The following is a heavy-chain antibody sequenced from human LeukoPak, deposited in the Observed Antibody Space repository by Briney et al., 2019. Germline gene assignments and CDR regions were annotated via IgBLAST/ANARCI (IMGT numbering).Heavy chain of an antibody. CDR1: GFIFSNYG. J-gene: IGHJ4*02. Sequence: GGSLRLSCAASGFIFSNYGMIWVRQAPGKGPEWVSSISSISTYTHYADSVKGRFIISRDNAENSLFLQMNSLRAEDTAVYYCAREGSSGWEGFDYWGQGTLVTVSS. CDR3: AREGSSGWEGFDY. V-gene: IGHV3-21*01. CDR2: ISSISTYT. D-gene: IGHD6-19*01.